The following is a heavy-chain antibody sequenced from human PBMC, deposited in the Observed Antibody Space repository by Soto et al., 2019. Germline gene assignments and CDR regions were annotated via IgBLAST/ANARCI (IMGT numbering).Heavy chain of an antibody. Sequence: GASVKVSCKACGYTFTGYYMHWVRQAPGQGLEWMGWINPNSGGTNYAQKFQGWVTMTRDTSISTAYMELSRLRSDDTAVYYCARGPILTGYPKGGYYYYGMDVWGQGTTVTVSS. CDR1: GYTFTGYY. V-gene: IGHV1-2*04. J-gene: IGHJ6*02. D-gene: IGHD3-9*01. CDR2: INPNSGGT. CDR3: ARGPILTGYPKGGYYYYGMDV.